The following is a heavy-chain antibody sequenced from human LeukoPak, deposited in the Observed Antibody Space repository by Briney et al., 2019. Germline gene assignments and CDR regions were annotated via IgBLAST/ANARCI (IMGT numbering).Heavy chain of an antibody. CDR3: ARTSADQLRRAGFDP. CDR2: LNHSGST. D-gene: IGHD2-2*01. Sequence: SETLSLNCAVYGGSFSGYYWSWIRQPPGNGLEWIGELNHSGSTNYNPSLKSRVTMSVDTSKNQFSLKLSSVTAADTAVYYCARTSADQLRRAGFDPWGQGTLVTVSS. V-gene: IGHV4-34*01. J-gene: IGHJ5*02. CDR1: GGSFSGYY.